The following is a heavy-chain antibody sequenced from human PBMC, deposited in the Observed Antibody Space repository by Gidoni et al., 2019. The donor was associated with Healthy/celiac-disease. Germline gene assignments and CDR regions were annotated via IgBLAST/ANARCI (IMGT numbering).Heavy chain of an antibody. CDR3: ARDIPGGGWFDP. J-gene: IGHJ5*02. D-gene: IGHD3-16*01. CDR1: VFPFSSYW. CDR2: INSDGSST. Sequence: EVQLVESGGGLVQPGGSLRLSCAASVFPFSSYWMDWVRQAPGKGLVWVSRINSDGSSTSYADSVKGRFTISRDNAKNTLYLQRNSLRAEDTAVYYCARDIPGGGWFDPWGQGTLVTVSS. V-gene: IGHV3-74*01.